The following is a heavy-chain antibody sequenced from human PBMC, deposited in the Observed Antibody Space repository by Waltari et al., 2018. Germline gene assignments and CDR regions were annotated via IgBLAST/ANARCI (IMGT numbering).Heavy chain of an antibody. CDR1: GFPFSPFW. V-gene: IGHV3-7*01. CDR2: IKEDGSAK. J-gene: IGHJ4*02. D-gene: IGHD1-26*01. Sequence: EVQVVESGGGWVQPGGSLTISCVASGFPFSPFWMSWFRQAPGKGLEWVANIKEDGSAKYYIDSVRGRFTISRDNAKNSLYLQMNSLRVDDTAMYYCARDSSGNDYWGQGTLVTVS. CDR3: ARDSSGNDY.